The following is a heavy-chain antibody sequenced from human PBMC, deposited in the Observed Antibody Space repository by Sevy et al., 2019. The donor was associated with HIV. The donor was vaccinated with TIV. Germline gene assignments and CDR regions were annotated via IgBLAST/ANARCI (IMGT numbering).Heavy chain of an antibody. Sequence: GGSLRLSCAGSGFTFSSYDMHWVRQAPGKGLEWVAVTSHDGKYNNYADSVKVRFTISRDNFKNTLYLQMNSLRVEDPAVYFCARLFSCGGDCYYLDYWGQGALVTVSS. CDR2: TSHDGKYN. CDR1: GFTFSSYD. D-gene: IGHD2-21*02. V-gene: IGHV3-30*04. J-gene: IGHJ4*02. CDR3: ARLFSCGGDCYYLDY.